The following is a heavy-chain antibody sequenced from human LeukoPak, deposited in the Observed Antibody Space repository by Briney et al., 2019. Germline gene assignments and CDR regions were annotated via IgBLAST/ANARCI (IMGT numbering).Heavy chain of an antibody. V-gene: IGHV3-7*01. CDR1: GFSFSNYW. CDR2: INQGGSGK. D-gene: IGHD3-10*01. CDR3: VMGDY. Sequence: PGGSLRLSCAASGFSFSNYWTNWVRQAPGKGLEWVANINQGGSGKYCVDSVKGRFTISRDNAQKSLYLQMNSLRAEDTAVYYCVMGDYWGQGTLVTVSS. J-gene: IGHJ4*02.